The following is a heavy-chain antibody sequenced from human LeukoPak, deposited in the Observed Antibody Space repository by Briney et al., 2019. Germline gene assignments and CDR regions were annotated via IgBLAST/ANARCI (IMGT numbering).Heavy chain of an antibody. Sequence: PSETLSLTCTVSLDSTTSNFWSWVRQPPGKGLEWIGEIHRSGSTNNNPSLQSRVTISIDRSKNQIALELSSVTAADTAVYYCAREIVGGFNPGAYWGQGTLVTVSS. D-gene: IGHD1-14*01. CDR3: AREIVGGFNPGAY. V-gene: IGHV4-4*02. J-gene: IGHJ4*02. CDR1: LDSTTSNF. CDR2: IHRSGST.